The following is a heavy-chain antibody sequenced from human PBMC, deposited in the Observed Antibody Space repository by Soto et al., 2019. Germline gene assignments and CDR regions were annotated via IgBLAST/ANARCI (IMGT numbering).Heavy chain of an antibody. V-gene: IGHV3-7*01. D-gene: IGHD2-15*01. CDR2: IQQDGIEK. Sequence: GGTLRLCCADCGFTFNNYWLSWVRQAPWKGLEWVANIQQDGIEKNYKDSAKGRLTIYRDNARNSLSLEMNSLRAEDTAVYYFARIAPPSEGYSEFWGRRTSVAVCS. J-gene: IGHJ2*01. CDR3: ARIAPPSEGYSEF. CDR1: GFTFNNYW.